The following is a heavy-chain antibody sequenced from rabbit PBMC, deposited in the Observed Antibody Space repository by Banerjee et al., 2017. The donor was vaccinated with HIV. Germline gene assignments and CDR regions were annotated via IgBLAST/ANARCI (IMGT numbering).Heavy chain of an antibody. Sequence: QEQLEESGGDLVKPEGSLTLTCTASGFSFSSSDYMCWVRQAPGKGLEWIACIWIGSSRTTYYASWAKGRFTISKTSSTTVTLQLNSLTAADTATYFCARDPSSSVRFVPNYFDLWGQGTLVTVS. J-gene: IGHJ4*01. V-gene: IGHV1S45*01. D-gene: IGHD1-1*01. CDR1: GFSFSSSDY. CDR2: IWIGSSRTT. CDR3: ARDPSSSVRFVPNYFDL.